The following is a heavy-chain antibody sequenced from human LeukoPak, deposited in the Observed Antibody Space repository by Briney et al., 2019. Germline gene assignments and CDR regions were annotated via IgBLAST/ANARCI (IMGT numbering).Heavy chain of an antibody. J-gene: IGHJ3*02. CDR2: IGDTGRAT. CDR3: ARQTYYDFWSGYRAVGAFDI. V-gene: IGHV3-23*01. Sequence: GGSLRLSCAASGFTFNNYAMSWVLQAPGKGLEWVSAIGDTGRATYYADSVKGRFTISRDNSKNTLYLQMNGLRAEDTAVYYCARQTYYDFWSGYRAVGAFDIWGQGTMVTVSS. D-gene: IGHD3-3*01. CDR1: GFTFNNYA.